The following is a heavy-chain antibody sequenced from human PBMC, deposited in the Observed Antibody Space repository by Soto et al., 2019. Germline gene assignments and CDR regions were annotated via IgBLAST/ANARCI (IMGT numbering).Heavy chain of an antibody. J-gene: IGHJ6*02. V-gene: IGHV3-30-3*01. CDR1: GFTFSSYA. Sequence: HPGGSLRLSCAASGFTFSSYAMHWVRQAPGEGLEWVAVISYDGSNKYYADSVKGRFTISRDNSKNTLYLQMNSLRAEDTAVYYCARALSFLTYYDFWSGNPPAGMDVWGQGTTVTVSS. D-gene: IGHD3-3*01. CDR3: ARALSFLTYYDFWSGNPPAGMDV. CDR2: ISYDGSNK.